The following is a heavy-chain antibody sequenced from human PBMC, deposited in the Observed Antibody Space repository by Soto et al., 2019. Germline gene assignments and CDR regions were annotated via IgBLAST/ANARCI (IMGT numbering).Heavy chain of an antibody. CDR2: INPNSGDT. CDR3: ATSRISIAVAGETEYYFDY. V-gene: IGHV1-2*04. J-gene: IGHJ4*02. Sequence: VQLIQSGAELKKPGASVKVSCKASGYIFTGYYMHWVRQAPGQGLEWMGWINPNSGDTNYTQKFQCLVTMTRHPSISTAYRELSRLRSDDTAGYYCATSRISIAVAGETEYYFDYWGQGTPVTVSS. D-gene: IGHD6-19*01. CDR1: GYIFTGYY.